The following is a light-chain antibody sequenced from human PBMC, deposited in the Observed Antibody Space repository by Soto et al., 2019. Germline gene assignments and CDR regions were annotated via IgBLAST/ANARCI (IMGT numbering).Light chain of an antibody. J-gene: IGKJ1*01. CDR1: QSVSSN. CDR3: QQYNDWPPWT. Sequence: EIVMTQSPATLSVSPGERATLSCRASQSVSSNLAWYQQKPGQAPRLLIYGASTRATGIPARFSGSGSGTEFTLTISSLQSEDFVVYYCQQYNDWPPWTFGQGIKVDIK. V-gene: IGKV3-15*01. CDR2: GAS.